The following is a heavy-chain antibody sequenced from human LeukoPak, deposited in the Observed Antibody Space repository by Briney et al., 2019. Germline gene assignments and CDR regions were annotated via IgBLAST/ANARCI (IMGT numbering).Heavy chain of an antibody. CDR1: GYTFTSYD. CDR3: ARGLRYSSSWYNWFDP. CDR2: MNPNSGDT. D-gene: IGHD6-13*01. Sequence: ASVKVSCTASGYTFTSYDINWVRQATGQGLEWMGWMNPNSGDTGYAQKFQGRVTMTRNTSISTAYMELSSLRSEDTAVYYCARGLRYSSSWYNWFDPWGQGTLVTVSS. V-gene: IGHV1-8*01. J-gene: IGHJ5*02.